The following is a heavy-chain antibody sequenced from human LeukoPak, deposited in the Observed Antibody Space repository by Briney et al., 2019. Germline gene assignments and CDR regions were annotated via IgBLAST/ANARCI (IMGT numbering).Heavy chain of an antibody. CDR1: GGSLSTHH. Sequence: SETLSLTCVVSGGSLSTHHWSWIRQSPGRGLEWIGYISDSGSTNYNPSLKSRVTISVDTSKNQFSLKLSSVTVADTAVYYCARQRGSWYIDYWGQGTLVTVSS. CDR3: ARQRGSWYIDY. V-gene: IGHV4-59*08. J-gene: IGHJ4*02. D-gene: IGHD6-13*01. CDR2: ISDSGST.